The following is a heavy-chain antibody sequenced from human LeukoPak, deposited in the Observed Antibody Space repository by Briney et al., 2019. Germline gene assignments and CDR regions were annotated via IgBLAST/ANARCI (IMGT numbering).Heavy chain of an antibody. CDR1: GFTFSSYA. V-gene: IGHV3-23*01. D-gene: IGHD2-15*01. J-gene: IGHJ5*02. Sequence: SGGSLRLSCAASGFTFSSYAMSWVRQAPGKGLEWVSAISGSGGSTYYADSVKGRFTISRDNSKNTLYLQMNSLRAEDTAVYYCAKDRFLLFWFDPWGQGTLVTVSS. CDR3: AKDRFLLFWFDP. CDR2: ISGSGGST.